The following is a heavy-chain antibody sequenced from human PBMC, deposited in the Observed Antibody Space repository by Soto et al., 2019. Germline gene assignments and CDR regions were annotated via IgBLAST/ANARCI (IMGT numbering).Heavy chain of an antibody. Sequence: EVQLVESGGGLVQPGGSLRLSCAASGFTFSDHYMDWVRQAPGKGLEWVGRSRNKANSYSTEYAASVKGRFTISRDESKNSLYLQMNTLKTEDTAVYYCARFSWSYTGGLDYWGQGTLVTVSS. CDR3: ARFSWSYTGGLDY. V-gene: IGHV3-72*01. J-gene: IGHJ4*02. CDR1: GFTFSDHY. D-gene: IGHD1-26*01. CDR2: SRNKANSYST.